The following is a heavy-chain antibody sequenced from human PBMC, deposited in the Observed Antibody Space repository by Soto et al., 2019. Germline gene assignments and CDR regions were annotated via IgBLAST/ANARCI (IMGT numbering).Heavy chain of an antibody. CDR2: ISAAGRNT. J-gene: IGHJ4*02. Sequence: GGSLRLSCAASGFMFSSHWMHWVRQAPGKGPVWGSRISAAGRNTNYADSVKGRFTISRDNARNTLFLQMNSLTAEDTAVYYCARRTDAYNWADYWGQGTLVTVSS. D-gene: IGHD1-1*01. CDR3: ARRTDAYNWADY. CDR1: GFMFSSHW. V-gene: IGHV3-74*01.